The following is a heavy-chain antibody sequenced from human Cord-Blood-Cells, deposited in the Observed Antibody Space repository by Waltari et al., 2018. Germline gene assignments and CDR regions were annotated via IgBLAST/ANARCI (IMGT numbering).Heavy chain of an antibody. D-gene: IGHD6-19*01. CDR3: ARSVSSGWYWFDP. J-gene: IGHJ5*02. Sequence: QVQLVQSGAEVKKPGSSVKVSCKASGGTFSCYAITWGRPAPGQGLEWMGGIIPIFGTANYAQKFQGRVTITADESTSTAYMELSSLRSEDTAVYYCARSVSSGWYWFDPWGQGTLVTVSS. CDR2: IIPIFGTA. V-gene: IGHV1-69*12. CDR1: GGTFSCYA.